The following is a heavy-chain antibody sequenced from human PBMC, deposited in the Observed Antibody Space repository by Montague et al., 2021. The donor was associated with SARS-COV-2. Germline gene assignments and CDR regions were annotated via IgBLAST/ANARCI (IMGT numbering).Heavy chain of an antibody. Sequence: SETLSLTCIVSGGSVSSGSYYWSWIRQPPGKGLEWIGYNYYSGSTXHNPSLKSRVTISVDTSKNQFSLKLSSVTAADTAVYYRARDPWRITIFGVVTRYGMDVWGQGTTVTVSS. CDR3: ARDPWRITIFGVVTRYGMDV. V-gene: IGHV4-61*01. D-gene: IGHD3-3*01. CDR2: NYYSGST. CDR1: GGSVSSGSYY. J-gene: IGHJ6*02.